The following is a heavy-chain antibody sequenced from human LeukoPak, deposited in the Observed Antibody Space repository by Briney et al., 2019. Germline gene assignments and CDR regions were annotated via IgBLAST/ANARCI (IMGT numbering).Heavy chain of an antibody. D-gene: IGHD6-13*01. CDR3: AKDLGYSSSWYGAFHI. J-gene: IGHJ3*02. Sequence: GGSLRLSCAASGFTFTSYGMHWVRQAPGKGLEWVAVISYYGSNEYYADSVKGRFTISRDNSKNTLYLQMNSLRPEDTAMYYCAKDLGYSSSWYGAFHIWGQGTMVTVSS. CDR1: GFTFTSYG. V-gene: IGHV3-30*18. CDR2: ISYYGSNE.